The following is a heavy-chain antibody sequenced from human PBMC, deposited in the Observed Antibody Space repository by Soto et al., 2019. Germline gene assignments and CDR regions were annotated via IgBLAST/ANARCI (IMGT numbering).Heavy chain of an antibody. D-gene: IGHD6-6*01. Sequence: VSVKVSCKASGYTFTAYARRWVRQAPGQRLEWMGWINAGNGDTKYSQNFQGRVTITADESTSTAYMELSSLRSEDTAVYYCARSSSSNPGMFDYWGQGTLVTVSS. CDR3: ARSSSSNPGMFDY. CDR1: GYTFTAYA. J-gene: IGHJ4*02. V-gene: IGHV1-3*01. CDR2: INAGNGDT.